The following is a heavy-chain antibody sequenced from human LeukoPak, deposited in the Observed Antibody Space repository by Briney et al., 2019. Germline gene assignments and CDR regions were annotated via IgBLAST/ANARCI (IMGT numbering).Heavy chain of an antibody. CDR3: ARARWFGSN. CDR2: INQHGSEK. Sequence: GGSLRLSCAASGFTFSNYYMSWVRQAPGKGLEWVANINQHGSEKYYVDSVKGRFTISRDNAKNSLYLQMNSLRAEDTAVYCCARARWFGSNWGQGTLVTVSS. J-gene: IGHJ4*02. V-gene: IGHV3-7*01. D-gene: IGHD3-10*01. CDR1: GFTFSNYY.